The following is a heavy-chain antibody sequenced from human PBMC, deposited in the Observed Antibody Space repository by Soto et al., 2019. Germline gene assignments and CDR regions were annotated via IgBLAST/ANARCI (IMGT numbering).Heavy chain of an antibody. CDR3: GRAGYSYPLDY. Sequence: EVQLVESGGGLVQPGGSLRLSCAASGYTFSLYAMHWVRQAPGKGLEFISVISSNGGSTHYASSVKGRFTISRDNSKNRLYLELGSVRADDTAMYYCGRAGYSYPLDYWGQGTLVTVSS. V-gene: IGHV3-64*01. J-gene: IGHJ4*02. CDR1: GYTFSLYA. CDR2: ISSNGGST. D-gene: IGHD5-18*01.